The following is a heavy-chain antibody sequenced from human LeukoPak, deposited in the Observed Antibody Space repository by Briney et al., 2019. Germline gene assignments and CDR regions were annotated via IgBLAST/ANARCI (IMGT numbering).Heavy chain of an antibody. CDR3: AKMATVTTRNYFDY. CDR2: ISSSSSYT. J-gene: IGHJ4*02. V-gene: IGHV3-11*06. Sequence: PGGSLRLSCAASGFTFSDYYMSWIRQAPGKGLEWVSYISSSSSYTNYADSVKGRFTISRDNAKNSLYPQMNSLRAEDTAVYYCAKMATVTTRNYFDYWGQGTLVTVSS. CDR1: GFTFSDYY. D-gene: IGHD4-17*01.